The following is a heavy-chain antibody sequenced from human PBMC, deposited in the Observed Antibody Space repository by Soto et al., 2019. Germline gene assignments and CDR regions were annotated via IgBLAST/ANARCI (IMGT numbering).Heavy chain of an antibody. J-gene: IGHJ4*02. CDR3: ARDLRMHCSGGSCYPGGYYFDY. V-gene: IGHV1-18*04. Sequence: ASVKVSCKASGYTFTNYGFSWLRQAPGQGLEWMGWISAYNGNTNYAQKLQGRVTMTTDTSTSTAYMELRSLRSDDTAVYCCARDLRMHCSGGSCYPGGYYFDYWGQGTLVTVSS. CDR2: ISAYNGNT. CDR1: GYTFTNYG. D-gene: IGHD2-15*01.